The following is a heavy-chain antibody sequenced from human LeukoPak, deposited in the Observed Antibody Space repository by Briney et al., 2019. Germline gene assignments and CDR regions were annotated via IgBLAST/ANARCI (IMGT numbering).Heavy chain of an antibody. D-gene: IGHD6-13*01. J-gene: IGHJ6*02. CDR2: IKSKTDGGTT. Sequence: GGSLSLSCAASGFTFSNAWMSWVRQAPGKGLEWVGRIKSKTDGGTTDYAAPVKGRFTISRDDSKNTLYLQMNSLKTEDTAVYYCTTDGPGYSSSWYVFSYYYYGMDVWGQGTTVTVSS. V-gene: IGHV3-15*01. CDR3: TTDGPGYSSSWYVFSYYYYGMDV. CDR1: GFTFSNAW.